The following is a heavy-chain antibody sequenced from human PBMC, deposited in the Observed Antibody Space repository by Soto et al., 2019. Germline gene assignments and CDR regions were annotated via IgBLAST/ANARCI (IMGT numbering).Heavy chain of an antibody. Sequence: EVQLVESGGGLVQPGRSLRLSCVGSGFTFDDYGMHWVRQAPGKGLEWVSGISWDSYSIGYADSVKGRFTISGDNAKNSLYLQMNSLKSEDTALYYCAKARGGIDYWGQGTLVTVSS. CDR3: AKARGGIDY. J-gene: IGHJ4*02. V-gene: IGHV3-9*01. CDR2: ISWDSYSI. D-gene: IGHD3-16*01. CDR1: GFTFDDYG.